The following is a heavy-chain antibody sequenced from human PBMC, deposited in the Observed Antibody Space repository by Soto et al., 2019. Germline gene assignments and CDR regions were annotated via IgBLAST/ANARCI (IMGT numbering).Heavy chain of an antibody. V-gene: IGHV4-31*03. J-gene: IGHJ3*02. CDR1: GGSISSGGYY. D-gene: IGHD2-15*01. CDR3: ARENPSDCSGGSCYKTRRGFDI. CDR2: IYYSGST. Sequence: PSETLSLTCTVSGGSISSGGYYWSWIRQHPGKGLEWIGYIYYSGSTYYNPSLKSRVTISVDTSKNQFSLKLSSVTAADTAVYYCARENPSDCSGGSCYKTRRGFDIWGQGTMVTVSS.